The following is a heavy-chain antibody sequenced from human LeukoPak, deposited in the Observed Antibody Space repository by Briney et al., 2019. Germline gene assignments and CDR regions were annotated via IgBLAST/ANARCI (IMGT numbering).Heavy chain of an antibody. CDR1: GFTFSSYA. CDR3: AKEGRKTGNTYGYEFDS. D-gene: IGHD5-18*01. V-gene: IGHV3-23*01. Sequence: GGSLRLSCAASGFTFSSYAMSWVRQAPGKGLEWVSAVSSSGGSTNYADYVKGQSTISRDNSKNTVYLHMNNLRAEDTAVYYCAKEGRKTGNTYGYEFDSWGQGTLVTVSS. CDR2: VSSSGGST. J-gene: IGHJ4*02.